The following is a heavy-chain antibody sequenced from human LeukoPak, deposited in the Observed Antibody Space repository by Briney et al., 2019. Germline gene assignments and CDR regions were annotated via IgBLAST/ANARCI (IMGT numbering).Heavy chain of an antibody. CDR2: ISSSSSYI. V-gene: IGHV3-21*01. D-gene: IGHD3-9*01. J-gene: IGHJ4*02. CDR1: GFTFSSYS. Sequence: PGGSLRLSCAASGFTFSSYSMNWVRQAPGKGLEWVSSISSSSSYIYYADSVKGRFTISRDDAKNSLYLQMNSLRAEDTAVYYRARGPPGYFAWLFDYWGQGTLVTVSS. CDR3: ARGPPGYFAWLFDY.